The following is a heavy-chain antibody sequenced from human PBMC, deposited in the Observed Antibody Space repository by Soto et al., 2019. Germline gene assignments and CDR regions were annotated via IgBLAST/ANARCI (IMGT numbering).Heavy chain of an antibody. V-gene: IGHV4-34*01. Sequence: SETLSLTCAVYGGSLSGYYWSWIRQPPGKGLEWIGEINHSGSTNYNPSLKSRVTISVDTSKNQFSLKLSSVTAADTAVYYCARRDYYGSGSYGRVRNWFDPWGQGTLVT. CDR3: ARRDYYGSGSYGRVRNWFDP. CDR2: INHSGST. CDR1: GGSLSGYY. J-gene: IGHJ5*02. D-gene: IGHD3-10*01.